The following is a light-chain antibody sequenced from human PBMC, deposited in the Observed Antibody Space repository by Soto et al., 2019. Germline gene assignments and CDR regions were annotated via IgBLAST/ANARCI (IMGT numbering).Light chain of an antibody. CDR3: QQYGASPQT. CDR1: QTVSSSS. Sequence: DIVLTQSPGTLSLSPGERATLSCRASQTVSSSSLAWYQQKPGQAPRLLIFGASTRAAGFPDRFSGSGSGTDFTLTISRLEPDDFAVYYCQQYGASPQTFGQGTKVDIK. CDR2: GAS. V-gene: IGKV3-20*01. J-gene: IGKJ1*01.